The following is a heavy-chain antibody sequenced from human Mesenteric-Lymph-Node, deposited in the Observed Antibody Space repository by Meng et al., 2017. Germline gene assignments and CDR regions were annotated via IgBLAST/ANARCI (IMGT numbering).Heavy chain of an antibody. V-gene: IGHV5-51*01. CDR3: ARRVSSGYWFFDY. J-gene: IGHJ4*02. CDR2: IYPGDSDT. CDR1: GYIFTSYW. D-gene: IGHD3-22*01. Sequence: KVSCKGSGYIFTSYWIGWVRQMPGKGLEWMGIIYPGDSDTRYSPSFQGQVTISADKSISTAYLQWSSLKASDTAVYYCARRVSSGYWFFDYWGQGTLVTVSS.